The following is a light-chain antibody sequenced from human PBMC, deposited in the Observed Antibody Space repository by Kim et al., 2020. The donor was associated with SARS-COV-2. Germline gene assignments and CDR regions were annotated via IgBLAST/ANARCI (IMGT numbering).Light chain of an antibody. V-gene: IGLV1-40*03. CDR2: GND. J-gene: IGLJ2*01. CDR1: RSTIEAGYD. CDR3: QSYDSSLTL. Sequence: PGQRVTISCTGNRSTIEAGYDVHWYQQLPGTAPKLLIYGNDNRPAGVPERFSGSKSGASASLAISGLQAEDEAVYYCQSYDSSLTLFGGGTQLTVL.